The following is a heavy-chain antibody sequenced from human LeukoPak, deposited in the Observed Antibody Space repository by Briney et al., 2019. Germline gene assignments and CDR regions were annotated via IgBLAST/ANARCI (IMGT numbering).Heavy chain of an antibody. CDR2: IWYDGSNK. CDR3: ARVRDARAVELYGMDV. CDR1: GFTFSSYG. Sequence: PGGSLRLSCAASGFTFSSYGMHWVRQAPGKGLEWVAVIWYDGSNKYYADSVKGRFTISRGNSKNTLYLQMNSLRAEDTAVYYCARVRDARAVELYGMDVWGQGTTVTVSS. J-gene: IGHJ6*02. D-gene: IGHD6-19*01. V-gene: IGHV3-33*01.